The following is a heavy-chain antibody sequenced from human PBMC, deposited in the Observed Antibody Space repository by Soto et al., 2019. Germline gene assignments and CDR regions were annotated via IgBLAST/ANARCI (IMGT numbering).Heavy chain of an antibody. CDR2: IIPIFGTA. D-gene: IGHD5-12*01. CDR3: ASGELATSYASDI. Sequence: WPEQCPGQGLEWMGGIIPIFGTANYAQKFQGRVTITADESTSTAYMELSSLRSEDTAVYYCASGELATSYASDIWGQGTTVPGFS. J-gene: IGHJ3*02. V-gene: IGHV1-69*01.